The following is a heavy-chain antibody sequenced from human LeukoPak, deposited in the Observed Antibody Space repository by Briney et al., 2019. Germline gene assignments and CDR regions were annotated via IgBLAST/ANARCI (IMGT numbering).Heavy chain of an antibody. J-gene: IGHJ4*02. CDR1: GFTFCDYA. D-gene: IGHD3-22*01. Sequence: GRSLRLSCAASGFTFCDYAMHWVRQAPGKGLEWVSGIRWNSGTIGYADSVKGRFTISRDNAKNSLYLQMNSLTAEDMAFYYCTKDIRSYYDSSAIDYWGQGTLVTVSS. V-gene: IGHV3-9*03. CDR3: TKDIRSYYDSSAIDY. CDR2: IRWNSGTI.